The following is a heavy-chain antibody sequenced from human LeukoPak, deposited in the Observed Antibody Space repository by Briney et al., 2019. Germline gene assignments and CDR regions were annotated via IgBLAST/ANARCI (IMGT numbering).Heavy chain of an antibody. Sequence: SETLSLTCTVSGASINGYYWSWIRQPPGKGLEWNGNVHYSLSSNYSPSLESRVTISMDTSQRQFSLKLTSVTAADTAVYYCVCYKIVERNFDFWGQGMLVTVSS. D-gene: IGHD5-24*01. J-gene: IGHJ4*02. CDR1: GASINGYY. CDR2: VHYSLSS. V-gene: IGHV4-59*01. CDR3: VCYKIVERNFDF.